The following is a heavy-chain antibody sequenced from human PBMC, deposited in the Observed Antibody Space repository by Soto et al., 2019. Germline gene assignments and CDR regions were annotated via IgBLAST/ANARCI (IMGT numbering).Heavy chain of an antibody. CDR3: ARDYDFLSGLRYYFDY. V-gene: IGHV4-34*01. J-gene: IGHJ4*02. CDR1: GVSFSGYY. CDR2: INHSGST. Sequence: SETLSLTCAVYGVSFSGYYWSWIRQPPGKGREWIGEINHSGSTNYNPSLKSRVTISVDTSKNQFSLKLSSVTAADTAVYYCARDYDFLSGLRYYFDYWGQGTLVTVSS. D-gene: IGHD3-3*01.